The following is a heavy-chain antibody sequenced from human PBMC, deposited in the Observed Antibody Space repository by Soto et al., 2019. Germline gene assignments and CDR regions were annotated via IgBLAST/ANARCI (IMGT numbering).Heavy chain of an antibody. CDR2: IWYDGSNE. J-gene: IGHJ4*02. CDR1: GFTFGTYG. Sequence: QVQLVESGGGVVQPGRSLRLSCATSGFTFGTYGMHWVRQAPGKGLEWVAVIWYDGSNEYYADSVKGRFTISRDNSKNTLYLQMNSLRAADTAVYYCARDRAVPTFSAGYYFETSGYPDCWGQGTLVTVSS. CDR3: ARDRAVPTFSAGYYFETSGYPDC. V-gene: IGHV3-33*01. D-gene: IGHD3-22*01.